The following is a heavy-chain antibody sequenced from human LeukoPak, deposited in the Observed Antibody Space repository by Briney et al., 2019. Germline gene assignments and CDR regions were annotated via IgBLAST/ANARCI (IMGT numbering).Heavy chain of an antibody. CDR1: GFTFSSYG. Sequence: GGSLRLSCAASGFTFSSYGMSWVRHAPGKGLEWVSAISGSGGSTYYADSVKGRFTISRDNSKNTLYLQMNSLRAEDTAVYYCAKVYWERDYYGSGGGEFDYWGQGTMVTVSS. V-gene: IGHV3-23*01. J-gene: IGHJ4*02. CDR2: ISGSGGST. CDR3: AKVYWERDYYGSGGGEFDY. D-gene: IGHD3-10*01.